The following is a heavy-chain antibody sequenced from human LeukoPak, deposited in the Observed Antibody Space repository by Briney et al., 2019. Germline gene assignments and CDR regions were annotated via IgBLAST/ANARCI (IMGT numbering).Heavy chain of an antibody. CDR2: INRSGST. V-gene: IGHV4-34*01. D-gene: IGHD2-2*01. CDR3: ARAPNCSSTSCYYDY. CDR1: GGSFSGYY. Sequence: SETLSLTCAVYGGSFSGYYWSWIRQPPGKGLEWIGEINRSGSTNYNPSLKSRVTISVDTSKNQFSLKLSSVTAADTAVYYCARAPNCSSTSCYYDYWGQGTLVTVSS. J-gene: IGHJ4*02.